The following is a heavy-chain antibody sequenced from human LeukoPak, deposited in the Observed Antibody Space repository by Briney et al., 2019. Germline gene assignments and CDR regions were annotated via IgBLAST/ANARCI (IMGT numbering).Heavy chain of an antibody. CDR1: GGSISSDSYY. CDR2: IKTGGST. Sequence: SETLSLTCSVSGGSISSDSYYWTWIRQPAGKGLEWIGRIKTGGSTNYNPSLKSRVTMSVDTSKNQFSLNLSSVTAADTAVYYCASSGYIYGVDYWGQGTLVTVSS. J-gene: IGHJ4*02. V-gene: IGHV4-61*02. D-gene: IGHD5-18*01. CDR3: ASSGYIYGVDY.